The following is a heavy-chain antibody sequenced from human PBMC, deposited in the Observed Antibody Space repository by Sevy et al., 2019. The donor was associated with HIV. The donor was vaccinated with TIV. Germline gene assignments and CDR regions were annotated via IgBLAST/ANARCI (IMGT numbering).Heavy chain of an antibody. J-gene: IGHJ3*02. CDR2: ISWNSGSI. D-gene: IGHD3-22*01. CDR1: GFTFDDYA. CDR3: AKETTYYYDSSGYRNDAFDI. V-gene: IGHV3-9*01. Sequence: GGSLRLSCAASGFTFDDYAMHWVRQAPGKGLEWVSGISWNSGSIGYADSVKGRFTISRDNAKNSLYLQMNSLRAEDTALYYCAKETTYYYDSSGYRNDAFDIWGQVTMVTVSS.